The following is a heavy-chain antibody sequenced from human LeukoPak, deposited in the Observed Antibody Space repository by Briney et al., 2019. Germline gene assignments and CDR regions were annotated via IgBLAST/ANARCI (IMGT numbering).Heavy chain of an antibody. CDR1: GFKYDDHA. Sequence: GGSLRLSCAASGFKYDDHAMHWVRQAPGKGLEWVSGITWNSGRIGYADSVKGRFTISRDNAKNSLYLQVNSLREEDTALYYCAKDRTAYSYGSIDHWSQGTLVTVSS. J-gene: IGHJ4*02. D-gene: IGHD5-18*01. V-gene: IGHV3-9*01. CDR3: AKDRTAYSYGSIDH. CDR2: ITWNSGRI.